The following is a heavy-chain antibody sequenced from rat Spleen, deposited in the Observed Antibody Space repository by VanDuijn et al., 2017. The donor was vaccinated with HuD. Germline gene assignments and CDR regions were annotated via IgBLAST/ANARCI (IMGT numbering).Heavy chain of an antibody. CDR3: TRRYDFDY. CDR1: GFTFSDYY. J-gene: IGHJ2*01. CDR2: ISYDGLGT. V-gene: IGHV5-29*01. Sequence: EVQLVESDGGLVQPGRSLKLSCVASGFTFSDYYMAWVRQAPTKGLEWVAIISYDGLGTYYRDSVKGRFTISRNNAKRTLYLQMHSLRSEDTATYYGTRRYDFDYWGQGVMVTVSS. D-gene: IGHD2-1*01.